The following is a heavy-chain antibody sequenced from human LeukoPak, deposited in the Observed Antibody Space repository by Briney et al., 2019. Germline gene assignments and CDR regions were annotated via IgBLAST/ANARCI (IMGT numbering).Heavy chain of an antibody. CDR1: NGSISRYT. CDR2: IYYSGST. Sequence: KSSETLSLTCTVSNGSISRYTWSWIRQHPGKGLEWIGYIYYSGSTYYNPSLKGRVTISVDTSKNQFSLKLSSVTAADTAVYYCARDYSGYGNFDYWGQGTLVTVSS. D-gene: IGHD5-12*01. V-gene: IGHV4-31*03. CDR3: ARDYSGYGNFDY. J-gene: IGHJ4*02.